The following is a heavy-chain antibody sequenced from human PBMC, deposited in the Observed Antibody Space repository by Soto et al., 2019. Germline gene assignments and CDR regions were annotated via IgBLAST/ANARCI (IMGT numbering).Heavy chain of an antibody. D-gene: IGHD1-20*01. CDR2: TGATGRTT. CDR1: GFTFSIYA. Sequence: EVQLLESGGGLVQPGGSLRLSCAASGFTFSIYAMTWVRQAPGKGLEWVSTTGATGRTTYYSDSVKGRFTVSRDNSTRTLDLQMSNQRAEGTAVYYCATVHNTSRSFDYLGQGTLVTVS. V-gene: IGHV3-23*01. J-gene: IGHJ4*02. CDR3: ATVHNTSRSFDY.